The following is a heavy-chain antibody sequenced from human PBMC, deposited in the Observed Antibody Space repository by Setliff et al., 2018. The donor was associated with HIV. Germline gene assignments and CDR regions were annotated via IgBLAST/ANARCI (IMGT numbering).Heavy chain of an antibody. Sequence: ASVKVSCKASGNSFHSYAFSWVRQAPGQGLEWMGGIIPLFGSANYAQKFQGRVTITADESTSTVYMEVSGLRFEDTAVYFCAKDGPTVIEGSYMDVWGKGTTVTV. V-gene: IGHV1-69*13. CDR3: AKDGPTVIEGSYMDV. D-gene: IGHD4-4*01. J-gene: IGHJ6*03. CDR1: GNSFHSYA. CDR2: IIPLFGSA.